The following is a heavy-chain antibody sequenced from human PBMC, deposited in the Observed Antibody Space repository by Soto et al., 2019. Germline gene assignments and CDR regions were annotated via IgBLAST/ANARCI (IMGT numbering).Heavy chain of an antibody. Sequence: SETLSLTCTVSGGSISSYYWSWIRQPAGKGLEWIGRIYTSGSTNYNPSLKSRVTMSVDTSKNQFSLKLSSVTAADTAVYYCARDVMQEVTTSRGYYYYYYGMDVWGQGTTVTVSS. V-gene: IGHV4-4*07. CDR3: ARDVMQEVTTSRGYYYYYYGMDV. J-gene: IGHJ6*02. D-gene: IGHD4-17*01. CDR1: GGSISSYY. CDR2: IYTSGST.